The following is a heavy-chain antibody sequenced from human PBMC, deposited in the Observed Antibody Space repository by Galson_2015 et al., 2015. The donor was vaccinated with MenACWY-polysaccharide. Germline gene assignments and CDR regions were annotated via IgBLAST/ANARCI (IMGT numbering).Heavy chain of an antibody. Sequence: SLRLSCAASGFTFSNYWMSWVRQAPGKGLEWVANIKQDGSEKYYVDSVKGRFTISRDNAKTSLYLQMNSLRAEDTAMYYCASQTWTGYFDYWGQGSQVTVSS. D-gene: IGHD3-10*01. J-gene: IGHJ4*02. CDR2: IKQDGSEK. CDR1: GFTFSNYW. CDR3: ASQTWTGYFDY. V-gene: IGHV3-7*03.